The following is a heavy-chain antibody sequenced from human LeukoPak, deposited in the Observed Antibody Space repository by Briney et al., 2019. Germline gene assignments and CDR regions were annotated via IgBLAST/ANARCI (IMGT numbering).Heavy chain of an antibody. CDR2: ISGSGGST. D-gene: IGHD2-15*01. Sequence: PGGSLRLSCAASGFTFTSYAMTCVRQAPGKGLEWVSAISGSGGSTYYADSVKGRFTISRDNSKNTLYLQMNSLRAEDTAIYYCAKDVFLLSGRGDDYWGQGTLVTVSS. CDR3: AKDVFLLSGRGDDY. V-gene: IGHV3-23*01. CDR1: GFTFTSYA. J-gene: IGHJ4*02.